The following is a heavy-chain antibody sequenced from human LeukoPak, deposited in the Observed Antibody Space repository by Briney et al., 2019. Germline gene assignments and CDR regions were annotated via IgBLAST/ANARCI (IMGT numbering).Heavy chain of an antibody. CDR2: ISYDAYRE. Sequence: PGRSLRLSCAASGFTFSSYAMHWVRQAPGKGLEWVAVISYDAYREYHADSVKGRFTISRDNSKNTLCLQMNSLRAEDTAVYYCARDFSGASRIDYWGQGTLVTVSS. D-gene: IGHD4/OR15-4a*01. J-gene: IGHJ4*02. CDR3: ARDFSGASRIDY. V-gene: IGHV3-30-3*01. CDR1: GFTFSSYA.